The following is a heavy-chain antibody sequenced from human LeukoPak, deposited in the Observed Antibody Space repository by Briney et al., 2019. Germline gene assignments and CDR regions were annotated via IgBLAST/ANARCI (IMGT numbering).Heavy chain of an antibody. J-gene: IGHJ6*03. CDR1: GGSSSGYY. CDR2: INHSGST. V-gene: IGHV4-34*01. Sequence: PSETLSLTCAVYGGSSSGYYWSWIRQPPGKGLEWIGEINHSGSTNYNPSLKSRVTISVDTSKNQFSLKLSSVTAADTAVYYCARATSFRHYYYYMDVWGKGTTVTVSS. D-gene: IGHD2/OR15-2a*01. CDR3: ARATSFRHYYYYMDV.